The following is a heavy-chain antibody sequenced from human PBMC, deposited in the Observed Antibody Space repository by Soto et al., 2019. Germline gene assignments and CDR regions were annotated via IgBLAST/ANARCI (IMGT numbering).Heavy chain of an antibody. CDR3: TRGHVIGH. Sequence: SETLSLTCAVHGGSFSGYYWSWIRQPPGKGLEWIGEINHSGSTNYNPSLKSRVTISVDTSKNQFSLKLSSVTAADTAVYYCTRGHVIGHWGQGTLVTVSS. V-gene: IGHV4-34*01. J-gene: IGHJ4*02. CDR1: GGSFSGYY. CDR2: INHSGST.